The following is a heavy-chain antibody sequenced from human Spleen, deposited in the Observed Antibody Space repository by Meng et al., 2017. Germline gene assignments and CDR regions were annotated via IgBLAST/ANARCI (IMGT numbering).Heavy chain of an antibody. CDR3: ARDLYYFDSSGYYAFDI. CDR1: GGSISNYP. D-gene: IGHD3-22*01. V-gene: IGHV4-59*12. CDR2: IYYTGNS. Sequence: SETLSLTCTISGGSISNYPWSWIRQPPGKGLEWIGYIYYTGNSNYNPSLKSRVTISVDTSKNQFSLKLSSVTAADTAVYYCARDLYYFDSSGYYAFDIWGQGTMVTVSS. J-gene: IGHJ3*02.